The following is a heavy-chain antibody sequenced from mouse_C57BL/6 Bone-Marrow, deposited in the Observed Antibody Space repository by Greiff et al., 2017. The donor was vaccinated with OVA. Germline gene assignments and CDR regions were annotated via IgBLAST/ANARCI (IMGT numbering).Heavy chain of an antibody. Sequence: VQLQQPGAELVMPGASVKLSCKASGYTFTSYWMHWVQQRPGQGLEWIGEIDPSDSYTNYNQKFKGKFTLTVDKSSSTAYMQLSSLTSEDSAVYYCARDGYYGDAMDYWGQGTSVTVSS. CDR1: GYTFTSYW. D-gene: IGHD2-3*01. J-gene: IGHJ4*01. CDR3: ARDGYYGDAMDY. V-gene: IGHV1-69*01. CDR2: IDPSDSYT.